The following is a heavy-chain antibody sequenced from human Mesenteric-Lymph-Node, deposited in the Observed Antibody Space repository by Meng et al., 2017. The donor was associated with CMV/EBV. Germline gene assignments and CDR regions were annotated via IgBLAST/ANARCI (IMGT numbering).Heavy chain of an antibody. CDR1: QFTFSTYG. D-gene: IGHD6-13*01. Sequence: GESLKISCTASQFTFSTYGMHWDRQAPGKGLEWVAFIRYDGSNENYVDSVKGRFTISRDNSKNTLYLQMNSLRVEDTAVYYCARRGIAADFSPRPDYWGQGTQVTVSS. J-gene: IGHJ4*02. CDR3: ARRGIAADFSPRPDY. CDR2: IRYDGSNE. V-gene: IGHV3-30*02.